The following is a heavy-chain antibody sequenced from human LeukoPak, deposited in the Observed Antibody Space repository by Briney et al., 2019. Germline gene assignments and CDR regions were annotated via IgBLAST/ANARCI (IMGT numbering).Heavy chain of an antibody. D-gene: IGHD6-13*01. CDR1: GFTFDDYT. J-gene: IGHJ4*02. V-gene: IGHV3-43*01. Sequence: GGSLRLSCAASGFTFDDYTMHWVRQAPGKGLEWVSLISWDGGSTYYADSVKGRFTISRDNSKNTLYLQMNSLRAEDTAVYYCAGWSSSWYAWVYWGQGTLVTVSS. CDR2: ISWDGGST. CDR3: AGWSSSWYAWVY.